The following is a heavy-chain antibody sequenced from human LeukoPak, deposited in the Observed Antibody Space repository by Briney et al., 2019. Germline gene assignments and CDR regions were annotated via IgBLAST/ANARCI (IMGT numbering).Heavy chain of an antibody. CDR3: ASLTMIVVDPGRWFDP. CDR1: GFTFSSYS. Sequence: GGSLRLSCAASGFTFSSYSMNWVRQAPGKGLEWVSYISSSSSTIYYADSVKGRFTISRDNAKNSLYLQMNSLRAEDTAVYYCASLTMIVVDPGRWFDPWGQGTLVTVSS. V-gene: IGHV3-48*04. CDR2: ISSSSSTI. D-gene: IGHD3-22*01. J-gene: IGHJ5*02.